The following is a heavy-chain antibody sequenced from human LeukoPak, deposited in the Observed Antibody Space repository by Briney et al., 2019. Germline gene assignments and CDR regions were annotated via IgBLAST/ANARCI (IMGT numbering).Heavy chain of an antibody. CDR2: INHGGGT. V-gene: IGHV4-34*01. CDR1: GGSISSYY. D-gene: IGHD4-17*01. J-gene: IGHJ4*02. Sequence: SETLSLTCTVSGGSISSYYWNWIRQPPGKGLEWIGEINHGGGTRYNPSLKSRATISVDTSKKQFSLNLTSVTAADTAVYYCARGEDGTGDYRPTYFDSWGQGTLVTVSS. CDR3: ARGEDGTGDYRPTYFDS.